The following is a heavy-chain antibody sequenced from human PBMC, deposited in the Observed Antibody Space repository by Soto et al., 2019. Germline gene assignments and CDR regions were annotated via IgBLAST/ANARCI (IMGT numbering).Heavy chain of an antibody. CDR3: ARASIAATANWFDP. V-gene: IGHV4-4*07. Sequence: SETLSLTCTVSGGSISSYYWSWIRQPAGKGLGWIGRIYTSGSTNYNPSLKSRVTMSVDTSKNQFSLKLSSVTAADTAVYYCARASIAATANWFDPWGQGTLVTVSS. D-gene: IGHD2-15*01. CDR1: GGSISSYY. J-gene: IGHJ5*02. CDR2: IYTSGST.